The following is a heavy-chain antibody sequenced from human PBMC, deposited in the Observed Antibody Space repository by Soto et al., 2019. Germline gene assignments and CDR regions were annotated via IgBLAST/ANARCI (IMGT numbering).Heavy chain of an antibody. J-gene: IGHJ4*02. Sequence: QVQLQESGPGLVKPSQTLSLTCTVSGGSISSGDYYWSWIRQPPGQGLEWIGYIYYSGSTYYNPSHKRRVTISVDTPKNQFSLMLSSGTAAEAAVYYCARNRVGYCSGGSCYSETTRQYYFDYWGQGTLVTVSS. CDR3: ARNRVGYCSGGSCYSETTRQYYFDY. D-gene: IGHD2-15*01. CDR1: GGSISSGDYY. V-gene: IGHV4-30-4*01. CDR2: IYYSGST.